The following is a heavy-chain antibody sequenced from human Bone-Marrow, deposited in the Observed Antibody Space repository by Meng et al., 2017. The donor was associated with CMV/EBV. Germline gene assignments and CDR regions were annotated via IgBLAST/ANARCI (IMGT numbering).Heavy chain of an antibody. CDR1: GGSFSGYY. Sequence: SETLSLTCAVYGGSFSGYYWSWIRQPPGKGLEWIGEINHSGSTNYNPSLKSRVTISVDTSKNQFSLKLSSVTAADTAVYYCANFSYYYYGMDVWGQGTTVTVPS. J-gene: IGHJ6*02. CDR3: ANFSYYYYGMDV. V-gene: IGHV4-34*01. CDR2: INHSGST.